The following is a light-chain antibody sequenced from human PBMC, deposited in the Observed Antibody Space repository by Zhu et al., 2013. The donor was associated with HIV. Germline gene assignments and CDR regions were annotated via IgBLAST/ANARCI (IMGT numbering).Light chain of an antibody. V-gene: IGKV3-20*01. CDR3: QQYASSLLT. Sequence: EIVLTQSPGTLSLSPGERATLSCRASQSLSSGYLAWYRQKPGQAPRLLIYGTSSRASGIPDRFGGSGSGTDFTLTINRLEPEDFAVYYCQQYASSLLTFGGGTKVEIK. CDR1: QSLSSGY. J-gene: IGKJ4*01. CDR2: GTS.